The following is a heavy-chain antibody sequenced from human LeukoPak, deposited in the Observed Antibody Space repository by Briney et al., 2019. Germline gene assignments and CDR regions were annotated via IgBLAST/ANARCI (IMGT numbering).Heavy chain of an antibody. V-gene: IGHV3-66*01. CDR2: IYSGGST. Sequence: GGSLRLSCAASGFTVSSNYMSWVRQAPGKGLEWVSVIYSGGSTYYADSVKGRFTISRDNSKNTLYLQMNSLRAEDTAVYYCAKEGLDDSSGYYPPWYYYYYGMDVWGQGTTVTVSS. CDR3: AKEGLDDSSGYYPPWYYYYYGMDV. J-gene: IGHJ6*02. CDR1: GFTVSSNY. D-gene: IGHD3-22*01.